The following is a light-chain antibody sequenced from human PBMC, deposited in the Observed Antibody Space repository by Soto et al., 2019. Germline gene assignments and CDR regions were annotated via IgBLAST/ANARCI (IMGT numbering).Light chain of an antibody. J-gene: IGKJ1*01. CDR3: QQYSSLWT. V-gene: IGKV3-20*01. CDR1: QSVSSSY. Sequence: EIVLTQSPGTLSLSPGERGTLSCRASQSVSSSYLAWYQQKPGQAPRLLIYGASSRATGIPDRFSGSGSGTDFTLSISRLEPEDFAVYYCQQYSSLWTFAQGTKVDIK. CDR2: GAS.